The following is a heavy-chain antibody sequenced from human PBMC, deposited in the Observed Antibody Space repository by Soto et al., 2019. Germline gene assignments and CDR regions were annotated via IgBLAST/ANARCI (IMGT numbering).Heavy chain of an antibody. J-gene: IGHJ4*02. CDR2: IKQDGSEK. CDR1: GFTFSSYW. Sequence: GGSLRLSCAASGFTFSSYWMSWVRQAPGKGLEWVANIKQDGSEKYYVDSVKGRFTISRDNAKNSLYLQMNSLRAEDTAVYYCARDTFGGAVDYFDYWGQGTLVTVSS. V-gene: IGHV3-7*01. D-gene: IGHD3-16*01. CDR3: ARDTFGGAVDYFDY.